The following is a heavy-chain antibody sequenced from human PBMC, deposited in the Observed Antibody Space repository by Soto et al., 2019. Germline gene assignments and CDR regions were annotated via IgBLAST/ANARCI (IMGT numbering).Heavy chain of an antibody. J-gene: IGHJ4*02. CDR3: ARWDHVVFHFDY. CDR1: CGSITSYY. Sequence: SETLSLTCTFSCGSITSYYWSWIRQPPGKGLEWIGQVHYRGTTNYNPSLKSRVTISADTSKNQFPLKLSSVNAADTAVYYCARWDHVVFHFDYWGQGALVTVSS. V-gene: IGHV4-59*01. D-gene: IGHD2-21*01. CDR2: VHYRGTT.